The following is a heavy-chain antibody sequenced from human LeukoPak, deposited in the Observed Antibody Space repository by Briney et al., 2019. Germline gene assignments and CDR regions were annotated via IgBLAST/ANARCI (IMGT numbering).Heavy chain of an antibody. CDR3: AKAPDSSGYYYGDAFDI. CDR1: RFTFSSYG. V-gene: IGHV3-30*18. D-gene: IGHD3-22*01. J-gene: IGHJ3*02. Sequence: GGSLRLSCAASRFTFSSYGMHWVRQAPGKGLEWVALISYDGSNKYYADSVKGRFTISRDNSKNTLYLQMNSLRAEDTAVYYCAKAPDSSGYYYGDAFDIWGQGTMVTVSS. CDR2: ISYDGSNK.